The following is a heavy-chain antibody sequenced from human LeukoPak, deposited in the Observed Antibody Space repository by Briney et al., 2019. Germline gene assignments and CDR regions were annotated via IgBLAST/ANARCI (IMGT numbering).Heavy chain of an antibody. Sequence: SETLSPTCAVSGDSIRASYWSWIRQPPGKGLEYIGYIYYTGITNYNPSLKSRVTMSLDTSMNQFSLNLISVTAADTAVYYCAATARVPMWGQGTLVTVSS. CDR2: IYYTGIT. CDR3: AATARVPM. J-gene: IGHJ4*02. D-gene: IGHD1-26*01. V-gene: IGHV4-59*08. CDR1: GDSIRASY.